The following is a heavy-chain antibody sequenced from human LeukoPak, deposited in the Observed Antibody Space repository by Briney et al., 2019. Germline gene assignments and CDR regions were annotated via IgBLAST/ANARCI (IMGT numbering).Heavy chain of an antibody. CDR3: ARDVHAPSDYYFDY. D-gene: IGHD1-1*01. CDR2: ISNDGRDK. V-gene: IGHV3-30*04. J-gene: IGHJ4*02. Sequence: GGSLRLSCAASGFTFSSYAMHGVRQAPGKGGEGVAVISNDGRDKHNADSVKGRFTISRDNYKNTLYVQMNSLKAEDTAVYYCARDVHAPSDYYFDYWGQGTPVTVSS. CDR1: GFTFSSYA.